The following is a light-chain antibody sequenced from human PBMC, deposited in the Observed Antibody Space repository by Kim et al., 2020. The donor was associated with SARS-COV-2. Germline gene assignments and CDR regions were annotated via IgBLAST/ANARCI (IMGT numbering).Light chain of an antibody. CDR3: AAWDDSLSGPV. V-gene: IGLV1-47*01. CDR1: SSNIGSNY. CDR2: RNN. Sequence: ELTQPPSASGTPGQRVTISCSGSSSNIGSNYVYWYQQLPGTAPKLLIYRNNQRPSGVPDRFSGSKSGTSASLAISGLRSEDEADYYCAAWDDSLSGPVFGGGTQLTIL. J-gene: IGLJ3*02.